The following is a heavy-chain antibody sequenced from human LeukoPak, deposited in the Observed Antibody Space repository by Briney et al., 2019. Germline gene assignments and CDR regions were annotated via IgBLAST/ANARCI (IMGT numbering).Heavy chain of an antibody. D-gene: IGHD3-10*01. CDR1: GFTFSSYG. CDR2: ISGSGGST. V-gene: IGHV3-23*01. CDR3: AKDGLYYGSGSTNFDY. J-gene: IGHJ4*02. Sequence: PGGSLRLSCAASGFTFSSYGMSWVRQAPGKGLEWVSAISGSGGSTYYADSVKGRFTISRDNSKNTLYLQMNSLRAGDTAVYYCAKDGLYYGSGSTNFDYWGQGTLVTVSS.